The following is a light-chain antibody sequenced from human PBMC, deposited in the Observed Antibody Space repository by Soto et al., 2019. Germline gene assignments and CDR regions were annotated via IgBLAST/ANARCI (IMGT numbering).Light chain of an antibody. V-gene: IGKV3D-20*02. Sequence: EIVLTQSPGTLSLSPGDRATLSCRASQSLTSNSVAWYQHKPGQAPRLLMDGASSRATGIPARCSGSGSGTDFTLTISNLEPEDFAVYYCQQRSNWWTFGQGTKVDI. CDR3: QQRSNWWT. CDR2: GAS. CDR1: QSLTSNS. J-gene: IGKJ1*01.